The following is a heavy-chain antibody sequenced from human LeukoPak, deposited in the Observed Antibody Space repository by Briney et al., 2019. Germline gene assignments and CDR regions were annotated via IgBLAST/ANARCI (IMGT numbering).Heavy chain of an antibody. J-gene: IGHJ6*03. CDR3: ARDRAEYYGSGSFFNLEYFYYYMDV. V-gene: IGHV1-2*02. CDR2: INPKSGGT. Sequence: ASLKVSCKASGYTFTGYYIYCVRQAPGQGLEWMGWINPKSGGTKYAQKFQGRVTMTRDASISTAYMALSRLTSNDTAVYFCARDRAEYYGSGSFFNLEYFYYYMDVWGKGTTVTVSS. CDR1: GYTFTGYY. D-gene: IGHD3-10*01.